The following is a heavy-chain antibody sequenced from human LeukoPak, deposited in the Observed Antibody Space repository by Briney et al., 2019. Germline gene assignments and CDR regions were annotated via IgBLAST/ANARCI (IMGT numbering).Heavy chain of an antibody. CDR2: IKTDGSTT. V-gene: IGHV3-74*01. CDR3: ARAFEGLT. Sequence: GGSLRLSCTVSGFTFSRYWMHWVRQAPGKGLVWVSRIKTDGSTTHYADSVKGRFTISRDNARNMLFLQMNSLRAEDTAVYYCARAFEGLTWGQGTLVTVSS. D-gene: IGHD2/OR15-2a*01. CDR1: GFTFSRYW. J-gene: IGHJ5*02.